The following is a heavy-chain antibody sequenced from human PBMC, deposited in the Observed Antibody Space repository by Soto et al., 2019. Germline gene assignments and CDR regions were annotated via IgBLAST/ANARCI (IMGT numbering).Heavy chain of an antibody. CDR2: INSDGSST. CDR1: GFAFISYW. V-gene: IGHV3-74*01. CDR3: AAARPGPFDY. D-gene: IGHD6-6*01. Sequence: WGSLRLSCAASGFAFISYWIHFCRQSPGKGLVWVSRINSDGSSTSYADSVKGRFTISRDNAKNTLYLQMNSLRAEDTAVYYCAAARPGPFDYWGQGTLVTVSS. J-gene: IGHJ4*02.